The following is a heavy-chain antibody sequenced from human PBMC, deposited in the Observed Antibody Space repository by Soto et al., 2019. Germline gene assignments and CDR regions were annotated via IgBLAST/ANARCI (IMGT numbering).Heavy chain of an antibody. Sequence: QVQLVQSGAEVKKPGASVNVSCKASGYSFTNYYMHWVRQAPVQGLEWMGTINPSGGSTSYAQKFQGRVSMNRDTSTSTVYMEVNSLSTEDTAVYYCVRVGSGSFYSWFDPWGQGTVVTVSS. V-gene: IGHV1-46*01. CDR3: VRVGSGSFYSWFDP. CDR2: INPSGGST. D-gene: IGHD1-26*01. J-gene: IGHJ5*02. CDR1: GYSFTNYY.